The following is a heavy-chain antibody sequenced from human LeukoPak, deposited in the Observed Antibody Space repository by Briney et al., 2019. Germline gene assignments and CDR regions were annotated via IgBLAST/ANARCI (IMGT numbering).Heavy chain of an antibody. CDR3: AKDNLINYYDSSGYYGYFQH. Sequence: GGSLRLSCAASGFTFSSYAMSWVRQAPGKGLEWVSAISGSGGSTYYADSVKGRFTISRDNSKNTLYLQMNSLRAEDTAVYYCAKDNLINYYDSSGYYGYFQHWGQGTLVTVSS. D-gene: IGHD3-22*01. V-gene: IGHV3-23*01. CDR2: ISGSGGST. J-gene: IGHJ1*01. CDR1: GFTFSSYA.